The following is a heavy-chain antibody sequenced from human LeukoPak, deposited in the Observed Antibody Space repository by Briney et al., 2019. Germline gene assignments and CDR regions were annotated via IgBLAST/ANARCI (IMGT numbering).Heavy chain of an antibody. D-gene: IGHD2-8*02. V-gene: IGHV4-59*08. CDR1: DDSINDYY. J-gene: IGHJ4*02. CDR3: AGHHPRNTVDF. Sequence: SETLSLTCNVSDDSINDYYWSWIRQPPGKGLEWIAYISDIGSINYNPSLKSRVTISLDTSKNQFSLKLSSVTAADTAVYYCAGHHPRNTVDFWGQGTLVTVSS. CDR2: ISDIGSI.